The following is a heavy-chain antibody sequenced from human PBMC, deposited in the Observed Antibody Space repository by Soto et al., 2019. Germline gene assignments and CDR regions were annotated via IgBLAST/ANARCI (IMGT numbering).Heavy chain of an antibody. Sequence: GESLKISCKGSGYSFTSYWISWVRQMPGKGLEWMGRIDPSDSYTNYSPSFQGHVTISADKSISTAYLQWSSLKASDTAMYYCARQGIAAAGTLGGMDVWGQGTTVTVS. J-gene: IGHJ6*02. CDR2: IDPSDSYT. V-gene: IGHV5-10-1*01. CDR1: GYSFTSYW. CDR3: ARQGIAAAGTLGGMDV. D-gene: IGHD6-13*01.